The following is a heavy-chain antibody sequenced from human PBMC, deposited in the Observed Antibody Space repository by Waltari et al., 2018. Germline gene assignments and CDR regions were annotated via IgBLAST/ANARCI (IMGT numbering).Heavy chain of an antibody. J-gene: IGHJ4*02. CDR1: GGSFSGYY. Sequence: QVQLQQWGAGLLKPSETLSLTCPVHGGSFSGYYWSWIRQPPGKGLEWIGESNHSGSTNYNPSLKSRVTISVDTSKNQFSLKLSSVTAADTAVYYCAGLAAAGPLDYWGQGTLVTVSS. CDR2: SNHSGST. CDR3: AGLAAAGPLDY. D-gene: IGHD6-13*01. V-gene: IGHV4-34*01.